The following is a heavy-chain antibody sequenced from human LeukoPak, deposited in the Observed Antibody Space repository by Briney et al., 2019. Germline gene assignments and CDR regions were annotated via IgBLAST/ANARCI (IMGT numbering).Heavy chain of an antibody. D-gene: IGHD4-17*01. CDR2: IYYSGST. Sequence: SETLSLTCTVSGGSISSSSYYWGWIRQTPGKGLEWIGSIYYSGSTFYNPSLKSRVTISVDTSKNQFSLKLTSVTAADTAVYYCATQTLRLWGQGTLVTVSS. J-gene: IGHJ4*02. V-gene: IGHV4-39*01. CDR3: ATQTLRL. CDR1: GGSISSSSYY.